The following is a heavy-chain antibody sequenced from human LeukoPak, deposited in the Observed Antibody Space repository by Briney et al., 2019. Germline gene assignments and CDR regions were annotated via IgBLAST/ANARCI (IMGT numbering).Heavy chain of an antibody. CDR2: IYYSGRT. D-gene: IGHD6-13*01. Sequence: SETLSLTCTVSGCSISSYYWSWIRQPPGKGLEWIGHIYYSGRTNYTPSLKSRVTISVDTSKNQFSLKLGSVTAADTAVYYCARPPGARSWYGVDWGQGTLVTVSS. J-gene: IGHJ4*02. V-gene: IGHV4-59*08. CDR1: GCSISSYY. CDR3: ARPPGARSWYGVD.